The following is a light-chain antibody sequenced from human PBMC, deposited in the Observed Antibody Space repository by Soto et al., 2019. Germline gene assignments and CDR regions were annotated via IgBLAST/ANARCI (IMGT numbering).Light chain of an antibody. CDR2: YDS. V-gene: IGLV3-21*04. CDR1: NTGSKS. Sequence: SSELTQPPSVSVAPGKPARITCGGNNTGSKSVHWYQQKPGQAPVLVIYYDSDRPSGIPDRFSGSNSGNTATLTISRVEAGDEADYYCQVWDSSSDHVVFGGGTKLTVL. CDR3: QVWDSSSDHVV. J-gene: IGLJ2*01.